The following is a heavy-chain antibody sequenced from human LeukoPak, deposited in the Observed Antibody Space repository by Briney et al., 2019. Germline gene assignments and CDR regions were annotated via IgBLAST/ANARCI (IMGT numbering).Heavy chain of an antibody. Sequence: GGSLRLSCAASGFTFSSYEMNWVRQAPGKGLEWVLYISSSGSTIYYADSVKGRFTISRDNAKNSLYLQMNSLRAEDTAVYYCAREPQWLVRGLFDYWGQGTLVTVSS. D-gene: IGHD6-19*01. CDR2: ISSSGSTI. CDR1: GFTFSSYE. CDR3: AREPQWLVRGLFDY. J-gene: IGHJ4*02. V-gene: IGHV3-48*03.